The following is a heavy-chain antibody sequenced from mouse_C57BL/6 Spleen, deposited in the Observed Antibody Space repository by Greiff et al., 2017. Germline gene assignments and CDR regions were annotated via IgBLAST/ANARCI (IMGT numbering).Heavy chain of an antibody. J-gene: IGHJ2*01. CDR3: ARRLLRDYVDY. Sequence: QVQLQQPGAELVKPGASVKLSCKASGYTFTSYWMHWVKQRPGQGLEWIGMIHPNSGSTNYHEKFKSKATLTVVQSSSTAYMQLSSLTSEDSAVYYCARRLLRDYVDYWGQGTTLTVSS. V-gene: IGHV1-64*01. CDR2: IHPNSGST. CDR1: GYTFTSYW. D-gene: IGHD2-13*01.